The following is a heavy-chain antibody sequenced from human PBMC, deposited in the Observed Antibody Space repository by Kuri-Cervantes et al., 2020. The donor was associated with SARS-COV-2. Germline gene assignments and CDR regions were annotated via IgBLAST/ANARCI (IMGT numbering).Heavy chain of an antibody. J-gene: IGHJ4*02. D-gene: IGHD2-21*01. CDR2: ISYHGSKK. Sequence: GGSLRLSCAASGFTFSSYAMHWVRQAPGKGLEWVAVISYHGSKKYYADSVKGRFTISRDNPKNTLYLQMNSLRAEDTAVYYCAKDISDLHYFDYWGQGTLVTVSS. V-gene: IGHV3-30-3*01. CDR3: AKDISDLHYFDY. CDR1: GFTFSSYA.